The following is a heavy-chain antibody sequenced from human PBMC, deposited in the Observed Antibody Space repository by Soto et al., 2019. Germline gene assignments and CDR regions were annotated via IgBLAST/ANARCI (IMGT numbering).Heavy chain of an antibody. J-gene: IGHJ5*02. V-gene: IGHV4-4*02. CDR3: ARMLVAGISSQGSWFDP. CDR1: SGSISSSNW. CDR2: IYHSGST. Sequence: SETLSLTCAVSSGSISSSNWWSWVRQPPGKGLEWIGEIYHSGSTNYNPSLKSRVTISVDKSKNQFSLKLSSVTAADTAVYYCARMLVAGISSQGSWFDPWGQGTLVTVSS. D-gene: IGHD6-19*01.